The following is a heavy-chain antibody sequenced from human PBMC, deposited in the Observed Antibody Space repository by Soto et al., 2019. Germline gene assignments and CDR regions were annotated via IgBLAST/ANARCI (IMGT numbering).Heavy chain of an antibody. CDR2: IKSKTDGGTT. CDR3: TTADVDIVATIIGRRVYFDY. V-gene: IGHV3-15*07. D-gene: IGHD5-12*01. CDR1: GFTFSNAW. J-gene: IGHJ4*02. Sequence: GGSLRLSCAASGFTFSNAWMNWVRQAPGKGLEWVGRIKSKTDGGTTDYAAPVKGRFTISRDDSKNTLYLQMNSLKTEDTAVYYCTTADVDIVATIIGRRVYFDYWGQGTLVTVSS.